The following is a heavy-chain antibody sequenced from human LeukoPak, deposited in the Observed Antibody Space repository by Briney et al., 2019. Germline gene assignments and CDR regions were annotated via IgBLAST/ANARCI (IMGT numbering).Heavy chain of an antibody. J-gene: IGHJ3*02. CDR3: ARGYWYSGDRDERLSGVDAFDI. V-gene: IGHV7-4-1*02. D-gene: IGHD1-26*01. CDR1: GYTFTSYA. CDR2: INTNTGNP. Sequence: ASVKVSCKASGYTFTSYAMNWVRQAPGQGLEWMGWINTNTGNPTYAQGFTERFVFSLDTSVSTAYLQISSLKAEDTAVYYCARGYWYSGDRDERLSGVDAFDIWGQGTMVTVSS.